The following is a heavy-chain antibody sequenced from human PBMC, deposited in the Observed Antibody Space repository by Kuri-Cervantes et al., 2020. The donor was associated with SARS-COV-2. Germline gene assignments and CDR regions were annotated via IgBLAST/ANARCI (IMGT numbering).Heavy chain of an antibody. V-gene: IGHV4-30-4*08. CDR3: ASSPNYYDSSGYVGWFDP. Sequence: SETLSLTCAVYGGSFSGYYWSWIRQPPGKGLEWIGYIYYSGSTYYNPSLKSRVTISVDTSKNQFSLKLSSVTAADTAVYYCASSPNYYDSSGYVGWFDPWGQGTLVTVSS. CDR2: IYYSGST. J-gene: IGHJ5*02. D-gene: IGHD3-22*01. CDR1: GGSFSGYY.